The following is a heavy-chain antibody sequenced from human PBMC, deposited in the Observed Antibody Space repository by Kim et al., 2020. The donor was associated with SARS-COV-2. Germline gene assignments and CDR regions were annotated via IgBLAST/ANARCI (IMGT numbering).Heavy chain of an antibody. J-gene: IGHJ3*02. D-gene: IGHD6-13*01. CDR3: ARMPGILDAFDI. V-gene: IGHV1-2*02. Sequence: NYAPKFQGRVTMTRDTSISTAYMELSRLRSDDTAVYYCARMPGILDAFDIWGQGTMVTVSS.